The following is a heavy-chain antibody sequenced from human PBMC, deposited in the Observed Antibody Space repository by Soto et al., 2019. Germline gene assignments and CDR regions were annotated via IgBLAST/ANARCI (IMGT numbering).Heavy chain of an antibody. CDR3: VRDGIALAGAFSLPAAPFDY. CDR2: IWYDGSNK. J-gene: IGHJ4*02. Sequence: QVQLVESGGGVVQPGRSLRLSCAASGFTFSSYAMHWVRQAPGKGLEWVAVIWYDGSNKYYADSVKGRLTISRDNSKNMVYLQMNSLRAEDTAVYYCVRDGIALAGAFSLPAAPFDYWGQGTLVTVSS. CDR1: GFTFSSYA. V-gene: IGHV3-33*01. D-gene: IGHD6-19*01.